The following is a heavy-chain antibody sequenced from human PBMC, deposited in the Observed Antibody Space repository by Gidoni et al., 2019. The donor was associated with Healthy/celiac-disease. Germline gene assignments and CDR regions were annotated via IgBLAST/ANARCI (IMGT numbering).Heavy chain of an antibody. D-gene: IGHD6-6*01. CDR1: GGSFSGYY. CDR3: ARERWALGGAARPYGMDV. V-gene: IGHV4-34*01. J-gene: IGHJ6*02. Sequence: QVQLQQWGAGLLKPSETLSLTCAVYGGSFSGYYWSWIRQPPGKGLEWIGEINHSGSTNYNPSLKSRVTISVDTSKNQCSLKLSSVTAADTAVYYCARERWALGGAARPYGMDVWGQGTTVTVSS. CDR2: INHSGST.